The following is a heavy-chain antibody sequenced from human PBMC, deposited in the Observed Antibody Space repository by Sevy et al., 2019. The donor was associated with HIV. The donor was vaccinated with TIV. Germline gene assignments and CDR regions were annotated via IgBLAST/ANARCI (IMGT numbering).Heavy chain of an antibody. Sequence: GGSLRLSCAASGFTIRTYNINWVRQAPGKGLEWVSSISSSSTYIYYADSVKGRFTISRDNAKNSLYLQMSSLRAEDTAVYYCARDLVIPATMDYFYYGMDVWGQGTTVTVSS. CDR1: GFTIRTYN. J-gene: IGHJ6*02. CDR2: ISSSSTYI. D-gene: IGHD6-25*01. CDR3: ARDLVIPATMDYFYYGMDV. V-gene: IGHV3-21*01.